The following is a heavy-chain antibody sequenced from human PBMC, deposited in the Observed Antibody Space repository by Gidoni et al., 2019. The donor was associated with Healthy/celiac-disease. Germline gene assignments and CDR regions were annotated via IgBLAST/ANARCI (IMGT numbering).Heavy chain of an antibody. J-gene: IGHJ4*02. Sequence: EVQLLESGGGLVQPGGSLRLSCAASGFTFSSYAMSWVRQAPGKGLEWVSAISDSGGSTYYADSVKGRFTISRDNSKNTLYLQVNSLRAEDTAVYYCAKDSLPGIAVAGFDYWGQGTLVTVSS. D-gene: IGHD6-19*01. CDR1: GFTFSSYA. CDR2: ISDSGGST. CDR3: AKDSLPGIAVAGFDY. V-gene: IGHV3-23*01.